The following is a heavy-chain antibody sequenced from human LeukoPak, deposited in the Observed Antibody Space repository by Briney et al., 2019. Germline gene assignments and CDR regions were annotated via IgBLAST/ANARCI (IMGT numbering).Heavy chain of an antibody. CDR1: GYTFTGYY. Sequence: GASVKVSCKASGYTFTGYYMHWVRQAPGQGLEWMGWINPNSGGTNYAQKFQGRVTMTRDTPISTAYMELSRLRSDDTAVYYCARGRGIVGATRLYYFDYWGQGTLVTVSS. J-gene: IGHJ4*02. CDR3: ARGRGIVGATRLYYFDY. D-gene: IGHD1-26*01. CDR2: INPNSGGT. V-gene: IGHV1-2*02.